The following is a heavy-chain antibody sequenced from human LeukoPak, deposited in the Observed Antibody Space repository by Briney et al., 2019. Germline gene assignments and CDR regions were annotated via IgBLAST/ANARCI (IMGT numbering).Heavy chain of an antibody. CDR3: AKDGVSGWLYYVDY. CDR2: ISDSGGST. V-gene: IGHV3-23*01. Sequence: GGSLRLSCAASGFSFSSYAMSWVRQPPGKGLEWVSVISDSGGSTYYADSVKGRFTISRDNSKNTLYLQMNSLRAEDTAAYYCAKDGVSGWLYYVDYWGQGTLVTVSS. J-gene: IGHJ4*02. CDR1: GFSFSSYA. D-gene: IGHD6-19*01.